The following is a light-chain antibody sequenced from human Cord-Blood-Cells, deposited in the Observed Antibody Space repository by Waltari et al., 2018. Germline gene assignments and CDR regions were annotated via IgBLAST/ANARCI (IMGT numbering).Light chain of an antibody. CDR3: QQRSNWPPVWT. V-gene: IGKV3-11*01. J-gene: IGKJ1*01. Sequence: EIVLTQSPATLSLSPGDRATLSCRASQSVSSYLAWYQQKPGQAPRLLIYDASNRATCIPARFSGSGSGTDFTLTISSREPEDVAVYYCQQRSNWPPVWTFGQGTKVEIK. CDR2: DAS. CDR1: QSVSSY.